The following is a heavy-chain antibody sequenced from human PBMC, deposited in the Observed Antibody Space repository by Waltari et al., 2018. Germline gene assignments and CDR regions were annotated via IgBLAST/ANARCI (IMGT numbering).Heavy chain of an antibody. D-gene: IGHD1-26*01. Sequence: QVQLQQWGAGLLKPSETLSLTCAVYGGSFSGYYWSWIRQPPGTGLEWIGEINHSGSTTYIPSLKSRGTISVDTSKNQFSLKLSSVTAADTAVYYCARGVGATGWFDPWGQGTLVTVSS. CDR3: ARGVGATGWFDP. CDR2: INHSGST. J-gene: IGHJ5*02. CDR1: GGSFSGYY. V-gene: IGHV4-34*01.